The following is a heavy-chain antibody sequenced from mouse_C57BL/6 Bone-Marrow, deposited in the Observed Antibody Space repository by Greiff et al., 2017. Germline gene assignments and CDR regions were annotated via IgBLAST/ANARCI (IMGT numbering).Heavy chain of an antibody. CDR3: ARGDYYCSSFAY. Sequence: VKLMESGAELVRPGTSVKMSCKASGYTFTTYWIGWAKQRPGHGLEWIGDIYPRGGYTNYNEKVKGKATLTADKSYSTSFMQFSSLTSEDSDIYSCARGDYYCSSFAYWGRGTLVTVSA. J-gene: IGHJ3*01. CDR2: IYPRGGYT. V-gene: IGHV1-63*01. CDR1: GYTFTTYW. D-gene: IGHD1-1*01.